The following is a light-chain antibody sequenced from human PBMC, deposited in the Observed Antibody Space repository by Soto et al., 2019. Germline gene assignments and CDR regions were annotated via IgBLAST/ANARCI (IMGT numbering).Light chain of an antibody. CDR2: GAL. CDR3: QQYNNWPLT. V-gene: IGKV3D-15*01. J-gene: IGKJ5*01. Sequence: ETVMTQSPATLSVSPGARATLSCRASRSVSYNLAWYQQKPGQAPRLLIYGALTRATGIPARLSGSGSGTDFTLTISSLQSEDFATYYCQQYNNWPLTFGQGTRLEIK. CDR1: RSVSYN.